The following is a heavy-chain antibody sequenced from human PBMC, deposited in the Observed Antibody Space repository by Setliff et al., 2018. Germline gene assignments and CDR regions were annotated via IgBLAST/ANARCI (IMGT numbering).Heavy chain of an antibody. CDR3: ARRNTAMVYGFDI. CDR2: IYPGDSDT. D-gene: IGHD5-18*01. J-gene: IGHJ3*02. V-gene: IGHV5-51*01. Sequence: PGESLKISCKGSGYSFTCYWIGWVRQMPGKGLEWMGIIYPGDSDTRYSPSFQGQVTISADKSISTAYLQWSSLKASDTAMYYCARRNTAMVYGFDIWGQGTMVTVSS. CDR1: GYSFTCYW.